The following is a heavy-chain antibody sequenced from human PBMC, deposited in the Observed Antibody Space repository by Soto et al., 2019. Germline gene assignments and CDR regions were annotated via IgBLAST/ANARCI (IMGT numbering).Heavy chain of an antibody. CDR1: GFTFSSYA. Sequence: EVQLLESGGGLVQPGGSLRLSCAASGFTFSSYAMSWVRQAPGKGLEWVSAISGSGGSTYYADSVKGRFTISRDNSKNTLYRQMNSLRAEDTAVYYCAKADRTGIGWYSDYYYGMDVWGQGTTVTVSS. J-gene: IGHJ6*02. CDR2: ISGSGGST. CDR3: AKADRTGIGWYSDYYYGMDV. D-gene: IGHD6-19*01. V-gene: IGHV3-23*01.